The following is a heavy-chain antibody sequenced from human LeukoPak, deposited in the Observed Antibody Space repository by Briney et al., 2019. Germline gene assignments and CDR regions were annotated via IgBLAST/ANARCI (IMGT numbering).Heavy chain of an antibody. CDR2: IYHSGST. V-gene: IGHV4-59*12. CDR3: AREWKGAFDY. Sequence: SETLSLTCTISGDSITNYYWSWIRQPPGKGLEWIGYIYHSGSTYYNPSLKSRVTISVDRSKNQFSLKLSSVTAADTAVYYCAREWKGAFDYWGQGTLVTVSS. J-gene: IGHJ4*02. D-gene: IGHD1-26*01. CDR1: GDSITNYY.